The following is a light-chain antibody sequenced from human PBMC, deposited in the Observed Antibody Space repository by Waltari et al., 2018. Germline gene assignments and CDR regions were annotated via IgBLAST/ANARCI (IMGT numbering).Light chain of an antibody. CDR3: MLYMGIGISV. Sequence: TVVTQEPSLSVSPGGTVTLTCGLSSGSVSTSNYPSWYQQTQGPTPRTLIYNTNTRPAGVPDHFSGSVLGSRAALTITGAQADDESDYYCMLYMGIGISVFGSGTELTVL. V-gene: IGLV8-61*01. J-gene: IGLJ6*01. CDR1: SGSVSTSNY. CDR2: NTN.